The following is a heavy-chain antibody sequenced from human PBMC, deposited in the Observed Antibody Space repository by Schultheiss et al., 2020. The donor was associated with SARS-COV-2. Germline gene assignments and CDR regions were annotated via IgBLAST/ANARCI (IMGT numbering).Heavy chain of an antibody. CDR3: ARGPSVAGTRDDAFDI. J-gene: IGHJ3*02. V-gene: IGHV3-48*03. D-gene: IGHD6-19*01. CDR1: GFTFSSYE. Sequence: GGSLRLSCAASGFTFSSYEMNWVRQAPGKGLEWVSYISSSGSTIYYADSVKGRFTISRDNAKNSLYLQMNSLRAEDTAVYYCARGPSVAGTRDDAFDIWGQGTMVTGSS. CDR2: ISSSGSTI.